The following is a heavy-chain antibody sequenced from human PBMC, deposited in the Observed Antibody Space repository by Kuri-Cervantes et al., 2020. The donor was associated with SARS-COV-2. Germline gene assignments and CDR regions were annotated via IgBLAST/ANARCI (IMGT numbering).Heavy chain of an antibody. Sequence: ASVKVSCKASGYTFTSYGISWVRQAPGQGLEWMGWISAYNGNTNYAQKLQGRVTMTTETSTRTAYMELRSLRSDDTAVYYCAREVGTYYDFWSGDWAFDIWGQGTMVTVSS. CDR2: ISAYNGNT. CDR3: AREVGTYYDFWSGDWAFDI. V-gene: IGHV1-18*01. D-gene: IGHD3-3*01. J-gene: IGHJ3*02. CDR1: GYTFTSYG.